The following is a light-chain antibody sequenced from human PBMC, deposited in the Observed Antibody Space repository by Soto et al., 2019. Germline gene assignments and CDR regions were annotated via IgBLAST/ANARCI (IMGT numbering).Light chain of an antibody. V-gene: IGLV2-14*03. J-gene: IGLJ1*01. Sequence: SVVPRPASVCGSRGQSITISCTGTSSDVGYYDYVSWYQQHPGKAPKLMIHDVTNRPSGVSNRFSGSKSGNTASLTISGLQAEAEGDHYCCSLTRRNTPAFRPGPKVTV. CDR3: CSLTRRNTPA. CDR2: DVT. CDR1: SSDVGYYDY.